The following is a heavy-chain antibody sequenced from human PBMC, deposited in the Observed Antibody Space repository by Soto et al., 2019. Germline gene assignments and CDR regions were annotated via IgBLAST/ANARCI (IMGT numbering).Heavy chain of an antibody. CDR1: GGSISSDDYY. D-gene: IGHD3-22*01. J-gene: IGHJ6*02. Sequence: QVQLQESGPGLVKLSQTLSLTCTVSGGSISSDDYYWSWIRQPPGKGLEWIGYIYYSGSTYYNPSLESRVTISVDTSKNQFSLRLSSVTAADTAVYYCARDSSTYYYDSSGYSDYYYYGMDVWGQGTTVTVSS. CDR2: IYYSGST. V-gene: IGHV4-30-4*01. CDR3: ARDSSTYYYDSSGYSDYYYYGMDV.